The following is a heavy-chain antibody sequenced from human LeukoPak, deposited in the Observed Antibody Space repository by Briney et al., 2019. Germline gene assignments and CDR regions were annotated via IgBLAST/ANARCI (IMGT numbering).Heavy chain of an antibody. CDR2: IYTSGST. D-gene: IGHD2-2*01. V-gene: IGHV4-4*07. J-gene: IGHJ5*02. Sequence: PSETLSLTCTVSGGSISSYYWSWIRQPAGKGLEWIGRIYTSGSTNYNPPLKSRVTISVDTSKNQFSLNLSSVTAADTAVYYCARLCSSTSCPPYHWGQGTLVTVSS. CDR1: GGSISSYY. CDR3: ARLCSSTSCPPYH.